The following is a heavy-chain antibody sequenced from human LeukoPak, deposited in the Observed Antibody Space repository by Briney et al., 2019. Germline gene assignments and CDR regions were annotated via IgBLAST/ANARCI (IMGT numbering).Heavy chain of an antibody. CDR1: GGSISSGDYY. J-gene: IGHJ3*02. CDR3: ARSVVPAAYDAFDI. D-gene: IGHD2-2*01. CDR2: IYYSGST. V-gene: IGHV4-30-4*01. Sequence: SQTLSLTCTVSGGSISSGDYYWSWIRQPPGKGLEWIGYIYYSGSTYYNPSLKSRVTISVDTSKNQFSLKLSSVTAADTAVYYCARSVVPAAYDAFDIWGQGTMVTVSS.